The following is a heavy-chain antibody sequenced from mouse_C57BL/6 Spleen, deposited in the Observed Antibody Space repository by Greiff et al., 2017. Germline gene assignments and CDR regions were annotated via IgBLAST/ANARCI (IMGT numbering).Heavy chain of an antibody. CDR1: GYTLTTYP. CDR2: FHPYNDDT. D-gene: IGHD2-3*01. J-gene: IGHJ2*01. Sequence: VQGVESGAELVKPGASVKMSCKASGYTLTTYPIEWMKQTHGKSLEWIGNFHPYNDDTKYNEKFKGKDTLTVEKSSSTVYLELSRLTSDDSAVYYCAINDGYYGYWGQGTTLTVSS. V-gene: IGHV1-47*01. CDR3: AINDGYYGY.